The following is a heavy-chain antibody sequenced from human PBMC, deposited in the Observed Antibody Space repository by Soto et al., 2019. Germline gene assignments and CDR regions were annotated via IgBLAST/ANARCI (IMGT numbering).Heavy chain of an antibody. V-gene: IGHV1-18*01. CDR2: ISAYNGNT. CDR1: GYTFASYA. CDR3: ARDSPPPRE. J-gene: IGHJ4*02. Sequence: QVQLVQSGAEVKKPGASVKVSCKASGYTFASYAISWVRQALGQGIEWMGWISAYNGNTNYAHKLQGRVTMATDTPTSTAYMELRSLRSADTAVYYCARDSPPPREWGQGTLVTVSS.